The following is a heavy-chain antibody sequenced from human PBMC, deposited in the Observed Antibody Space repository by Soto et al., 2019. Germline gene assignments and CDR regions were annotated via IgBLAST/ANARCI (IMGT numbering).Heavy chain of an antibody. CDR1: GGSISPYY. CDR3: ARDPVDGYAFFDY. D-gene: IGHD5-12*01. CDR2: IHNSGNP. J-gene: IGHJ4*02. V-gene: IGHV4-59*01. Sequence: SETLSLTCDVSGGSISPYYWSWIRQTPGKGVEWIGYIHNSGNPKYSSSLKSRVTISLDMSERQSSLKLTSVTAADTAVYWCARDPVDGYAFFDYWGQGALVTVSS.